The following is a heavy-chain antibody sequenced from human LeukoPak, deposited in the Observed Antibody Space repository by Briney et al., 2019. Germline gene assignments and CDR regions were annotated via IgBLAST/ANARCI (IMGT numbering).Heavy chain of an antibody. D-gene: IGHD2-2*01. V-gene: IGHV3-23*01. Sequence: GGSLRLSCAASGFTFSSYAMSWVRQAPGKGLEWFSAITDDGGDTYYADSVKGRFTISRDNSKNALHLQMNSLRAEDTTVYYCAKGSSSSRPYYFDYWGQGTLVTVSS. CDR3: AKGSSSSRPYYFDY. CDR1: GFTFSSYA. CDR2: ITDDGGDT. J-gene: IGHJ4*02.